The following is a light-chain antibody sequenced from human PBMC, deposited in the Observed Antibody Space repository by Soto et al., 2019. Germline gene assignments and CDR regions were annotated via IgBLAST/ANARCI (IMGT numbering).Light chain of an antibody. Sequence: EIFLTQSPGTLSLSRWDTATLSCRASQSVSSKYLGWYQQKPGQAPRLLIYGASSRANGIPDRFSGSGSGTDFTLTISRLEPEDFAVYYCQQYGSSPPWTFGQGTKVDIK. J-gene: IGKJ1*01. V-gene: IGKV3-20*01. CDR3: QQYGSSPPWT. CDR1: QSVSSKY. CDR2: GAS.